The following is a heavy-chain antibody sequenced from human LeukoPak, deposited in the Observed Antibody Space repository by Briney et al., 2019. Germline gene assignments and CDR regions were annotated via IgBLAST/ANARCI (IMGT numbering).Heavy chain of an antibody. CDR2: INHSGST. J-gene: IGHJ6*02. V-gene: IGHV4-34*01. D-gene: IGHD5-18*01. CDR1: GGSFSGYY. Sequence: PSETLSLTCAVYGGSFSGYYWSWIRQPPGKGLEWIGEINHSGSTNYNPSLKSRVTISVDTSKNQFSLKLSSVTAADTAVYYCARGLRIQLWTFYYYYYGMDVWGQGTTVTVSS. CDR3: ARGLRIQLWTFYYYYYGMDV.